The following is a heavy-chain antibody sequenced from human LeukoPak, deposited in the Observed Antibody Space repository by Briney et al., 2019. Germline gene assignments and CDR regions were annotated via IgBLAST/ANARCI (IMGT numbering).Heavy chain of an antibody. J-gene: IGHJ6*02. Sequence: GASVKVSCKASGYTFTSYGISWVRQAPGQGLEWMGWISAYNGSTNYAQKLQGRVTMTTDTSTSTAYMELRSLRSDDTAVYYCARAYDFWSGYSLDYYYGMDVWGQGTTVTVSS. CDR1: GYTFTSYG. V-gene: IGHV1-18*01. CDR3: ARAYDFWSGYSLDYYYGMDV. D-gene: IGHD3-3*01. CDR2: ISAYNGST.